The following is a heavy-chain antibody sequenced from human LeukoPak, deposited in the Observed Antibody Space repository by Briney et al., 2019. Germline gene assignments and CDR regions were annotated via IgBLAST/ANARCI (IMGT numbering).Heavy chain of an antibody. V-gene: IGHV4-4*07. J-gene: IGHJ4*02. CDR1: GGSISSYY. CDR2: IYTSGST. Sequence: SETLSLTCTVSGGSISSYYWSWIRQPAGKGLEWIGRIYTSGSTNYNASLKSRVSMSVDTSKNQFSLKLSSVTAADTAVFYCARENSGSYRELDYWGQGTLVTVSS. D-gene: IGHD1-26*01. CDR3: ARENSGSYRELDY.